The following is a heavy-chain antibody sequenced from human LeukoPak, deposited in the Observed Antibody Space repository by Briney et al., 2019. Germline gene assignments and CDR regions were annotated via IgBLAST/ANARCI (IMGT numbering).Heavy chain of an antibody. J-gene: IGHJ4*02. CDR2: ISGSGGST. CDR1: GFTFSSYA. Sequence: TGGSLRLSCAASGFTFSSYAMSWVRQAPGKGLEWVSAISGSGGSTYYADSVKGRFTISRDNSKNTLYLQMNSLRAEDTAVYYCAKDRVPNYYYDSSGYYYFDYWGQGTLVIVSS. V-gene: IGHV3-23*01. CDR3: AKDRVPNYYYDSSGYYYFDY. D-gene: IGHD3-22*01.